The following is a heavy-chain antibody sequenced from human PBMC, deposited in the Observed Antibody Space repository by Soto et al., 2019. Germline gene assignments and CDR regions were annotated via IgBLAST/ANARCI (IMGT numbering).Heavy chain of an antibody. V-gene: IGHV1-18*01. CDR2: ISAYNGNT. CDR1: GYTFTSYG. D-gene: IGHD6-19*01. Sequence: QVQLVQSGAEVKNPGASVKVSCRASGYTFTSYGISWVRPAPGQGLEWMGWISAYNGNTKYAQKLQGRVTMTTDTSTSTAYMEVRSMRSDDTAVYYGTRDLAVGLVDYWGQGTLVTVSS. CDR3: TRDLAVGLVDY. J-gene: IGHJ4*02.